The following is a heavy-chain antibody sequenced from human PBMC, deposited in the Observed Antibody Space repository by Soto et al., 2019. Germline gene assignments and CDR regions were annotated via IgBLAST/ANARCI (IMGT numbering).Heavy chain of an antibody. J-gene: IGHJ4*02. CDR2: IYYSGST. CDR3: ASMGYHYGSGSYPLDY. CDR1: GGSISSGDYY. V-gene: IGHV4-30-4*01. Sequence: SETLSLTCTVSGGSISSGDYYWSWIRQPPGKGLEWIGSIYYSGSTYYNPSLKSRVTISVDTSKNQFSLKLSSVTAADTAVYYWASMGYHYGSGSYPLDYWGQGTLVTVPS. D-gene: IGHD3-10*01.